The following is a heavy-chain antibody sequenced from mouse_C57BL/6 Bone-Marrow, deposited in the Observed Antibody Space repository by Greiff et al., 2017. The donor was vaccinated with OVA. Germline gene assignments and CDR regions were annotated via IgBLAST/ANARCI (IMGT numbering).Heavy chain of an antibody. D-gene: IGHD2-4*01. J-gene: IGHJ3*01. V-gene: IGHV5-4*01. CDR1: GFTFSSYA. Sequence: EVQVVESGGGLVKPGGSLKLSCAASGFTFSSYAMSWVRQTPEKRLEWVATISDGGSYTYYPDNVKGRFTISRDNAKNNLYLQMSHLKSEDTAMYYCARDLLYDYDGVPFAYWGQGTLVTVSA. CDR2: ISDGGSYT. CDR3: ARDLLYDYDGVPFAY.